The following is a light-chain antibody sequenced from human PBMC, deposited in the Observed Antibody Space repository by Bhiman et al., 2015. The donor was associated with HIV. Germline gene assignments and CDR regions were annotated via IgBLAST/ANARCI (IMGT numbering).Light chain of an antibody. CDR2: YDG. Sequence: SYELTQPPAVSVAPGKTATITCGGNNIESKSVHWYQQKPGQAPVVVIYYDGDRPSGIPERFSGSNSGNTATLTISRVEAGDEADYYCQVWDSTTDLGVFGGGTELTVL. CDR3: QVWDSTTDLGV. CDR1: NIESKS. V-gene: IGLV3-21*04. J-gene: IGLJ3*02.